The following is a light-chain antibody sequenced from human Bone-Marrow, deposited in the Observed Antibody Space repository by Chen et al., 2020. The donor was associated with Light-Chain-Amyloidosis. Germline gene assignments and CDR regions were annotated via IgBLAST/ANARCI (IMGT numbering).Light chain of an antibody. Sequence: SYELTQPPSVSASPGQTARITCSGDDLPTKYAYWYQQKPGQAPVLVKHKETEWPSGNSERISGSRSGTTATLTNNGVQAKDEAGYPCQTADSSGNYGVIFGGGTKLTVL. CDR3: QTADSSGNYGVI. CDR1: DLPTKY. V-gene: IGLV3-25*03. CDR2: KET. J-gene: IGLJ2*01.